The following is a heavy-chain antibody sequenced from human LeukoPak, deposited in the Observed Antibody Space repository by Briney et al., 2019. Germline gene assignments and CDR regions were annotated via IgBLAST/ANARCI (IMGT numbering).Heavy chain of an antibody. CDR3: ARHLGPYNWNDEAFDI. D-gene: IGHD1-1*01. J-gene: IGHJ3*02. CDR1: GFTFSTYG. Sequence: PGGSLRLSCAASGFTFSTYGMHWVRQAPGKGLEWVAFIRYDGSIKYYADSVKGRFTISRDNSKNTLYLQMNSLRAEDTAVYYCARHLGPYNWNDEAFDIWGQGTMVTVSS. CDR2: IRYDGSIK. V-gene: IGHV3-30*02.